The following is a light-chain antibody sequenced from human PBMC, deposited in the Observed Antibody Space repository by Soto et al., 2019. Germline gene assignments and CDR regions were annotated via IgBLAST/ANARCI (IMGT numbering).Light chain of an antibody. CDR2: EVR. Sequence: ALTQPASVSGSPGQSITIACTGTNRDVGSYNLVSWYQQRPGEAPKLIISEVRNRPSGISYRFTGSKSGNTASLTISGLQAEDEADYYCSSYTTTSTLVFGGGTKLTVL. CDR3: SSYTTTSTLV. V-gene: IGLV2-14*01. CDR1: NRDVGSYNL. J-gene: IGLJ3*02.